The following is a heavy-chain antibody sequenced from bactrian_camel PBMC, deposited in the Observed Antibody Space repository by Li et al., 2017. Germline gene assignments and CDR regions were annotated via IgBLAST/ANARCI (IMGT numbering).Heavy chain of an antibody. D-gene: IGHD1*01. V-gene: IGHV3S53*01. J-gene: IGHJ4*01. CDR2: IYTRVGSP. Sequence: HVQLVESGGGSVQAGGSLILSCASSGAIDSRQCMGWFRQAPGKERERVATIYTRVGSPDYADSVKGRFTISQGDVRIMVYLRINNLKLEDTAMYYCKSEQDRCCRSRGVVPRGPRSPSP. CDR1: GAIDSRQC.